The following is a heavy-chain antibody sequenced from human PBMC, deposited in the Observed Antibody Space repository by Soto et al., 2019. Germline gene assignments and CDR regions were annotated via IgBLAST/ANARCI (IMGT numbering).Heavy chain of an antibody. CDR3: ARVSVDCSTTSCYTDSGMDV. J-gene: IGHJ6*02. CDR2: IIPLFNTT. Sequence: QVQLVQSGAEVKQPGSSVKVSCKASGGTFRRFAISWVRQAPGQGLEWMGGIIPLFNTTNYAQRFQGRVTVTADESTSTAYMERSSLTSEETTVFYCARVSVDCSTTSCYTDSGMDVWGQGTTVIVSS. D-gene: IGHD2-2*02. CDR1: GGTFRRFA. V-gene: IGHV1-69*01.